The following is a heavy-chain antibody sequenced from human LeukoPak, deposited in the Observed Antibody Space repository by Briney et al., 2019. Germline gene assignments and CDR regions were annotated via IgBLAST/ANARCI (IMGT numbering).Heavy chain of an antibody. V-gene: IGHV4-39*07. J-gene: IGHJ6*03. CDR2: IYYSGST. Sequence: SETLSLTCTVSGGSISNSSYYWGWIRQPPGKGLEWIGSIYYSGSTYYNPSLKSRVTISGDTSKKQFSLKLSSVTAADTAVYYCARERRSGWNSGYYCMDVWGKGTTVTVSS. CDR1: GGSISNSSYY. CDR3: ARERRSGWNSGYYCMDV. D-gene: IGHD6-19*01.